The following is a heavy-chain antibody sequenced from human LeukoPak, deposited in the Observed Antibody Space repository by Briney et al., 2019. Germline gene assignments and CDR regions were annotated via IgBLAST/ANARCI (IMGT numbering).Heavy chain of an antibody. V-gene: IGHV1-18*01. J-gene: IGHJ5*02. CDR3: ARSPPPRASNWFDP. CDR2: ISAYNGHT. Sequence: ASVKVSCKASGYTFNNYGFSWVRQAPGQGLEWMGWISAYNGHTKNAQKFQGRVTMTTDTSTSTVNMELRSLRSDDTAVYYCARSPPPRASNWFDPWGQGTLVTVSS. D-gene: IGHD6-6*01. CDR1: GYTFNNYG.